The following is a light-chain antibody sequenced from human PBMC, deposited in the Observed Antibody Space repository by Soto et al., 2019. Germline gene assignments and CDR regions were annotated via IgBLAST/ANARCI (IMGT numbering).Light chain of an antibody. CDR1: QSVSSN. Sequence: IVMTQYPATLSVSPGERATLSCRASQSVSSNLAWYQQKPGQAPRLLIYGAATRANGIPARFSGSGSGTEFTLTISSLQSEDFAVYYWQQYNNWPPCTFGQGTKLEIK. CDR3: QQYNNWPPCT. CDR2: GAA. V-gene: IGKV3-15*01. J-gene: IGKJ2*02.